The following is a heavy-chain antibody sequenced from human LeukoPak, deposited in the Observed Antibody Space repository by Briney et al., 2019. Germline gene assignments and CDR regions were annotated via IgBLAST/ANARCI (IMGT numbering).Heavy chain of an antibody. CDR3: AKASGAYLVRSDGDFDY. Sequence: GGSLRLSCAASGFTFSSYWMHWVRQAPGKGLVWVSRINSDGSSTSYADSVKGRFTISRDNAKNTLYLQMNSLRAEDTAVYYCAKASGAYLVRSDGDFDYWGQGTLVTVSS. J-gene: IGHJ4*02. V-gene: IGHV3-74*01. CDR2: INSDGSST. CDR1: GFTFSSYW. D-gene: IGHD2-8*01.